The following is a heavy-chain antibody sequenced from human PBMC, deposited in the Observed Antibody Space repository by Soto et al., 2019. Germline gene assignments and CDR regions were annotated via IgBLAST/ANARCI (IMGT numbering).Heavy chain of an antibody. Sequence: PGESLKISCEGSGYSFTSYSITWVRQMPGKGLVWMGRIDPSDSYTKYSPSFQGHVTISADKSISTAYLQWSSLKASDTAMYYCARRYCSSTSCYVEPYYYYGMDVWGQGTKVTVSS. D-gene: IGHD2-2*01. J-gene: IGHJ6*02. CDR2: IDPSDSYT. V-gene: IGHV5-10-1*01. CDR3: ARRYCSSTSCYVEPYYYYGMDV. CDR1: GYSFTSYS.